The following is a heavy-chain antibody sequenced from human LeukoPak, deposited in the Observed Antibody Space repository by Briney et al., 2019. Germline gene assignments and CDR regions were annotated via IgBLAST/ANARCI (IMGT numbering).Heavy chain of an antibody. Sequence: SETLSLTCTVSGGSISSSSYYWGWIRQPPGKGLEWIGSIYYSGSTYYNPSLKSRVTISVDTSNNQFSLKLSSVTAADTAVYYCARLGWELLQGYHYWGQGTLVTVSS. D-gene: IGHD1-26*01. CDR1: GGSISSSSYY. J-gene: IGHJ4*02. CDR2: IYYSGST. V-gene: IGHV4-39*01. CDR3: ARLGWELLQGYHY.